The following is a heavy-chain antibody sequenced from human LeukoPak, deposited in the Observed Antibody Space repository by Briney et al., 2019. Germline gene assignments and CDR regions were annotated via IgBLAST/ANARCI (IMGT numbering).Heavy chain of an antibody. J-gene: IGHJ6*02. CDR3: ARGVAPYYYGLDV. CDR1: GYTFTSYA. CDR2: INPKSGCT. V-gene: IGHV1-2*02. Sequence: ASVKVSCKASGYTFTSYAMHWVRQAPGQGLEWMGWINPKSGCTSYAEKFQGRVTMTRDTSISTAYMEVSRLRSDDTAVYYCARGVAPYYYGLDVWGQGTTVTVSS.